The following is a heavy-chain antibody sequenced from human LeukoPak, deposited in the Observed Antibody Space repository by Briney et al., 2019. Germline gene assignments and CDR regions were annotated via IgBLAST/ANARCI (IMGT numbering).Heavy chain of an antibody. V-gene: IGHV4-4*02. Sequence: SETLSLTCTVSGDSINSLDLWSWVRQPPGKGLEWSGEMYLSGTTHSNPSVKSRVTISIDKSKNQFFLNLSSVTAADTAVYYCAGLVGRYSSGLYYYYFDYWGQGTLVTVSS. J-gene: IGHJ4*02. CDR3: AGLVGRYSSGLYYYYFDY. D-gene: IGHD3-22*01. CDR1: GDSINSLDL. CDR2: MYLSGTT.